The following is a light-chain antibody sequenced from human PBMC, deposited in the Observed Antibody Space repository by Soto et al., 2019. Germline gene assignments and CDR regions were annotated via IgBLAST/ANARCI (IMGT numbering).Light chain of an antibody. J-gene: IGLJ3*02. V-gene: IGLV4-60*03. CDR1: SGHSSYI. Sequence: QSVLTQSSSASASLGSSVKLTFTLSSGHSSYIIAWHQQQPGKAPRYLMKLEGSGSYNKGSGVPDRFSGSRSGADRYLTISNLQSEDEADYYCETWDSNTHRVFGGGTKLTVL. CDR3: ETWDSNTHRV. CDR2: LEGSGSY.